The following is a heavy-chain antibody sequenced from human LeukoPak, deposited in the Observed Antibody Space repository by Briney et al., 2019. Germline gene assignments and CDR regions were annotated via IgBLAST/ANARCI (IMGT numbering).Heavy chain of an antibody. V-gene: IGHV3-23*01. D-gene: IGHD3-10*01. Sequence: GGSLRLSCAASGFTFSSYGMSWVRQAPGKGLEWVSAISGSGGSTYYADSVKGRFTISRDNSKNTLYLQMNSLRAEDTAVYYCAKAPLMVRGANNWFDPWGQGTLVTVSS. J-gene: IGHJ5*02. CDR3: AKAPLMVRGANNWFDP. CDR2: ISGSGGST. CDR1: GFTFSSYG.